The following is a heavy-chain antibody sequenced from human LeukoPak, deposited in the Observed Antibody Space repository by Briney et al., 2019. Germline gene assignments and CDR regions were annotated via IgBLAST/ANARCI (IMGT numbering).Heavy chain of an antibody. D-gene: IGHD6-13*01. CDR1: GFTFNSYW. Sequence: GGSLRLSCAASGFTFNSYWMSWVRQAPGKGLEWVSAISGSGGSTYYADSEKGRFTISKDNSKNTLYLQMNSLRAEDTAVYYCAKASSEIAAAGNWFDPWGQGTLVTVSS. J-gene: IGHJ5*02. CDR3: AKASSEIAAAGNWFDP. V-gene: IGHV3-23*01. CDR2: ISGSGGST.